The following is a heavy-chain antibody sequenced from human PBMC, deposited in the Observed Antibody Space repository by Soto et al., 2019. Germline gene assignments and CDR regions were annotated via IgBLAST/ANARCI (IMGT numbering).Heavy chain of an antibody. CDR3: AGEEGHCSSPSCYRPPHYSYFGMGV. CDR1: GGSISSYY. D-gene: IGHD2-2*01. V-gene: IGHV4-59*01. CDR2: IYYSGST. J-gene: IGHJ6*02. Sequence: PSETLSLTCTVSGGSISSYYWSWIRQPPGKGLEWIGYIYYSGSTNYNPSLKSRVTISVDTSKNQFSLKLSSVTAADTAVYYCAGEEGHCSSPSCYRPPHYSYFGMGVWGQRTTVTV.